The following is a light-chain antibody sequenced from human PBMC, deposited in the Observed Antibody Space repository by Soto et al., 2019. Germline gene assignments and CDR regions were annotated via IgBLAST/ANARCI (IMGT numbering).Light chain of an antibody. CDR2: DAS. J-gene: IGKJ5*01. CDR3: PQHGNRIT. Sequence: EIVVTQSRATLSLSPGERATLSCRASQSVSSYLAWYQQKPGQAPRLLIYDASNRATGIPARFSGSGSGTDFTLPISSLEPEDCAVYYRPQHGNRITFGQGTRREIK. CDR1: QSVSSY. V-gene: IGKV3-11*01.